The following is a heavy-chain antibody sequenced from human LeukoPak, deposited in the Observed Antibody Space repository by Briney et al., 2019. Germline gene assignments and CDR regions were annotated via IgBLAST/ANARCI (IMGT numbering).Heavy chain of an antibody. CDR3: ARFYDSSGYYDRAFDY. CDR2: IYYSGTT. J-gene: IGHJ4*02. CDR1: GGSISSYY. D-gene: IGHD3-22*01. Sequence: SETLSLTCTVSGGSISSYYWSWIRQPPGKGLEWIGYIYYSGTTSYNPSLKSRVTISVDTSKKQFYLNLTSVTAADTAVYYCARFYDSSGYYDRAFDYWGQGTLVTVSS. V-gene: IGHV4-59*01.